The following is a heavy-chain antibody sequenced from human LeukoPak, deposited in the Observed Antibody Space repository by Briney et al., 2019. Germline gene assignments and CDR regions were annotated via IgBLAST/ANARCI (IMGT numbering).Heavy chain of an antibody. D-gene: IGHD3-22*01. CDR3: AKDMRGSGGSGYFDY. J-gene: IGHJ4*02. CDR2: ISWNSGSI. CDR1: GFTFDDYA. Sequence: PGRSLRLSCAASGFTFDDYAMHRVRQAPGKGLEWVSGISWNSGSIGYADSVKGRFTISRDNAKNSLYLQMNSLRAEDTALYYCAKDMRGSGGSGYFDYWGQGTLVTVSS. V-gene: IGHV3-9*01.